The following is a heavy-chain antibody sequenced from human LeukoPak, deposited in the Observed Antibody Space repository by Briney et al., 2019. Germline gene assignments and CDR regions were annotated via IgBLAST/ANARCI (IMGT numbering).Heavy chain of an antibody. CDR1: GDSISSGSHY. J-gene: IGHJ4*02. Sequence: KTSETLSLTCVVSGDSISSGSHYWSWIRQPPGKGLEWIGCLYYNGNTNYNPSLKSRVTIPVDTSENQFSLKLTSVTAADTAVYYCARGPYSSSWHSPLDNWGQGALVTVSS. CDR2: LYYNGNT. CDR3: ARGPYSSSWHSPLDN. V-gene: IGHV4-61*01. D-gene: IGHD6-13*01.